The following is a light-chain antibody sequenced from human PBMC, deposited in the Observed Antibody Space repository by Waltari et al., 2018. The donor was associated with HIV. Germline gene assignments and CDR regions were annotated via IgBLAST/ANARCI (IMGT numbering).Light chain of an antibody. CDR1: RSKIGAGYG. Sequence: QSVLTQPPSVSGAPGQRVTLSCTVSRSKIGAGYGVNWYQQLPGTAPKLIIYGNSNRPSGVPDRFSCSKSGTSASRAITWLQAEDEADYYCQSYDSSLSGSVFGGGTKLTVL. J-gene: IGLJ3*02. CDR3: QSYDSSLSGSV. V-gene: IGLV1-40*01. CDR2: GNS.